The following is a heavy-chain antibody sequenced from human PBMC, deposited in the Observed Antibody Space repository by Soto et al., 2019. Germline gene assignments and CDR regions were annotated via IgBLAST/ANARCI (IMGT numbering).Heavy chain of an antibody. D-gene: IGHD2-15*01. CDR3: VKGNQLLRYYFEF. CDR1: GFTFSNYA. J-gene: IGHJ4*01. Sequence: GGSLRLSCSVSGFTFSNYATHWVRQAPGKGLEYVSGITSDGDSTWHADSVKDRFTISRDNSKNTLFLQMSSLRVEDTAIYFCVKGNQLLRYYFEFWGPGTLVTAPQ. CDR2: ITSDGDST. V-gene: IGHV3-64D*06.